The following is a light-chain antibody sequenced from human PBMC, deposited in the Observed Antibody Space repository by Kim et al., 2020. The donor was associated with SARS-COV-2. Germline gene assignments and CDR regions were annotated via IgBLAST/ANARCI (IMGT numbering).Light chain of an antibody. J-gene: IGLJ3*02. Sequence: TISCAGSSSNSGAGYDVHWYQQLPGTAPKLLIYGNSNRPSGVPDRFSGSKSGTSASLAITGLQAEDEADYYCQSYDSSLSGWNWVFGGGTKVTVL. CDR1: SSNSGAGYD. CDR3: QSYDSSLSGWNWV. V-gene: IGLV1-40*01. CDR2: GNS.